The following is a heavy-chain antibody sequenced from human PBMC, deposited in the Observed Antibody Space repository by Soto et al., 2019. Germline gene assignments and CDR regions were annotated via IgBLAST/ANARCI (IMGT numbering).Heavy chain of an antibody. CDR1: GFTFSGSA. CDR2: IRSKANSYAT. V-gene: IGHV3-73*02. CDR3: TRPLQKGRYYYGMDV. J-gene: IGHJ6*02. Sequence: EVQLVESGGGLVQPGGSLKLSCAASGFTFSGSAMHWVRQASGKGLEWVGRIRSKANSYATAYAASVKGRFTISRDDSKNTAYLQMNSLKTEDTAVYYCTRPLQKGRYYYGMDVWGQGTTVTVSS. D-gene: IGHD4-4*01.